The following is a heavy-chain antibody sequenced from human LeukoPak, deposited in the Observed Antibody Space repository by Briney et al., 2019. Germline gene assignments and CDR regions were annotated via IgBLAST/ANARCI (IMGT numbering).Heavy chain of an antibody. Sequence: ASVTVSCKTSGYTFTNHPMHWMRQAPGQRLEWMGWINTDNGNTKYSQKFRGRVAFTRDTSASTAYMELNSLTSEDTSVYYCAPLIGAYFDYWGQGTQVTVSS. V-gene: IGHV1-3*04. CDR2: INTDNGNT. J-gene: IGHJ4*02. CDR3: APLIGAYFDY. D-gene: IGHD3-22*01. CDR1: GYTFTNHP.